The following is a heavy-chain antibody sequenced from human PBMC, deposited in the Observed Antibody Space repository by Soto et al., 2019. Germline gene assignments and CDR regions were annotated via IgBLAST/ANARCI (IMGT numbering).Heavy chain of an antibody. J-gene: IGHJ3*02. CDR2: ITGSGSTM. CDR1: GFTFSSYE. CDR3: TKEKSLRYSGYNPFDS. Sequence: GGSLRLSCAASGFTFSSYEMDWVRQAPGKGLEWVAHITGSGSTMYADSVKGRFTISRDNADNSLYLKMNSLRVEDTAVYYCTKEKSLRYSGYNPFDSRGRGIIVTVSS. V-gene: IGHV3-48*03. D-gene: IGHD1-26*01.